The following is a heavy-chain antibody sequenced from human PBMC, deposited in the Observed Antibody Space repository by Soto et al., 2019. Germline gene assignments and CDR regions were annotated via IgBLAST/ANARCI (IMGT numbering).Heavy chain of an antibody. V-gene: IGHV1-2*02. J-gene: IGHJ4*02. CDR2: INPKSGAT. CDR1: GYTFTGYY. CDR3: ARALGASGTYTY. D-gene: IGHD3-10*01. Sequence: QVQLLQSGAEVNKPGASVKVSCKASGYTFTGYYMHWVRQAPGQGLEWMGWINPKSGATNYAQKXXGXXTMTRDTSISTVYMELSRLRSDDTAVYYCARALGASGTYTYWGQGTLVTVSS.